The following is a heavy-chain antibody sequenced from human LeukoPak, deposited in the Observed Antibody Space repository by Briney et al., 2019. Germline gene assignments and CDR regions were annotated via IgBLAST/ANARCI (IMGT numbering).Heavy chain of an antibody. CDR1: GYSFTAYY. CDR3: ARRMEYSYGPYFDY. J-gene: IGHJ4*02. Sequence: ASVKVSCKASGYSFTAYYMHWVRQAPGQGLEWMGWIDPNSGGTNYAQNFQGRVSMTRDTSISTAYMELSRLRSDDAAVYYCARRMEYSYGPYFDYWGQGTLVTVSS. D-gene: IGHD5-18*01. V-gene: IGHV1-2*02. CDR2: IDPNSGGT.